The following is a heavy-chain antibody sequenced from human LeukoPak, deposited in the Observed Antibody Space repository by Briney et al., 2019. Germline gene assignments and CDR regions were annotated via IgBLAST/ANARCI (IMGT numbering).Heavy chain of an antibody. Sequence: PSETLSLTCTVSGGSISSYYWSWIRQPPGKGLEWIGYIYYSGSTNYNPSLKSRVTISVDTSKNQFSLKLSSVTAADTAVYYCARLDRGYSSGWEGYYFDYWGQGTLVTVSS. CDR3: ARLDRGYSSGWEGYYFDY. D-gene: IGHD6-19*01. V-gene: IGHV4-59*01. CDR1: GGSISSYY. CDR2: IYYSGST. J-gene: IGHJ4*02.